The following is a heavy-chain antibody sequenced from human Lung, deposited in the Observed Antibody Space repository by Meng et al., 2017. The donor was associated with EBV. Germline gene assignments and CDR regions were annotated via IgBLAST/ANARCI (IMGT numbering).Heavy chain of an antibody. V-gene: IGHV4-34*01. D-gene: IGHD2-15*01. J-gene: IGHJ5*02. CDR3: ARGGVVVVAARHNWFDP. CDR1: GGSLTGYY. CDR2: INHSGST. Sequence: QAPLRQRAAGILKPSGTRSLTCAVYGGSLTGYYWGWIRQPPGKGLEWIGEINHSGSTNYNPSLKSRVTISVDTSKNQFSLQLSSVTAADTAVYYCARGGVVVVAARHNWFDPWGQGTLVTVSS.